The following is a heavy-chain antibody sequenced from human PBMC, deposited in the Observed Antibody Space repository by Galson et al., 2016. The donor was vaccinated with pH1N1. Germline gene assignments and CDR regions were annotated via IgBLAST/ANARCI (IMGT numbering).Heavy chain of an antibody. CDR2: IYYSGST. V-gene: IGHV4-59*01. CDR1: GGSISSYY. CDR3: ARGGYYYDSRGTTFDY. J-gene: IGHJ4*02. Sequence: LSLTCTVSGGSISSYYWSWIRQPPGKGLEWIGYIYYSGSTNYNPSLKSRVTISVDTSKNQFSLKLSSVTAADTAVYYCARGGYYYDSRGTTFDYWGQGTLVTVSS. D-gene: IGHD3-22*01.